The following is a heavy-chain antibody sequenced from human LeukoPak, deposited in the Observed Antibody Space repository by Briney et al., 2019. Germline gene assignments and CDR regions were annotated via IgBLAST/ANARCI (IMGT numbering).Heavy chain of an antibody. Sequence: GGSLRLSCATSTFTFSTYWMHWVRQAPGKGLVWVSRINHDGSTTSYADSVKGRFTISRDNAKNTLYLQMNSLRAEDTAVYFCARGTGYGVFDYWGQGTPVTVSS. D-gene: IGHD1-14*01. CDR1: TFTFSTYW. V-gene: IGHV3-74*01. J-gene: IGHJ4*02. CDR3: ARGTGYGVFDY. CDR2: INHDGSTT.